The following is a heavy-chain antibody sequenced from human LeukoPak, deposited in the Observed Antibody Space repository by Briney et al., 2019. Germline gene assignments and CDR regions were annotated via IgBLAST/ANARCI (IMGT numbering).Heavy chain of an antibody. CDR1: GFTFSSYA. J-gene: IGHJ4*02. V-gene: IGHV3-23*01. D-gene: IGHD2-2*01. Sequence: GGSLRLSCAASGFTFSSYAMSWVRQAPGKGLEWVSAISGSGGSTYYADSVKGRFTFSRDNSKNTLYLQMNSLRAEDTAVYYCAKTVVPASPVPGVSYWGQGTLVTVSS. CDR3: AKTVVPASPVPGVSY. CDR2: ISGSGGST.